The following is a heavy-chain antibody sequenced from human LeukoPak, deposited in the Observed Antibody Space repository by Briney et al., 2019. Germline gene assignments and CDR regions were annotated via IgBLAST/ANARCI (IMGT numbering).Heavy chain of an antibody. CDR1: GFTFSSYG. J-gene: IGHJ3*02. D-gene: IGHD4-17*01. CDR3: AKDRASMTTVTLYAFDI. Sequence: GGSLRPSCAASGFTFSSYGMHWVRQAPGKGLEWVAVISYDGSNKYYADSVKGRFTISRDNSKNTLYLQMNSLRAEDTAVYYCAKDRASMTTVTLYAFDIWGQGTMVTVSS. V-gene: IGHV3-30*18. CDR2: ISYDGSNK.